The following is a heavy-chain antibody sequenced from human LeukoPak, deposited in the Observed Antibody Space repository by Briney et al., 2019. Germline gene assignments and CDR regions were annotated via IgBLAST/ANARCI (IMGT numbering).Heavy chain of an antibody. J-gene: IGHJ4*02. D-gene: IGHD3-10*01. CDR2: IYHSGST. Sequence: SGTLSLTCAVSGGSISSSNWWSWVRQPPGKGLEWIGEIYHSGSTNYNPSLKSRVTISVDTSKNQFSLKPSSVTAADTAVYYCARRRLWFGELNYFDYWGQGTLVTVSS. V-gene: IGHV4-4*02. CDR1: GGSISSSNW. CDR3: ARRRLWFGELNYFDY.